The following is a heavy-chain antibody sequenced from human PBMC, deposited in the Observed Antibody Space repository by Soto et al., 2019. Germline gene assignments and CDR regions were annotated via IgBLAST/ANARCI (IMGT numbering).Heavy chain of an antibody. V-gene: IGHV4-39*07. CDR1: GGSISSSSYY. CDR3: ARSVFP. Sequence: SETLSLTCTVSGGSISSSSYYWGWIRQPPGKGLEWIGSIYYSGNTYYNPSLKSRVTISVDTAKNQSSLKLSSVTAADTAVYYCARSVFPWGQGTLVTVSS. CDR2: IYYSGNT. J-gene: IGHJ5*02.